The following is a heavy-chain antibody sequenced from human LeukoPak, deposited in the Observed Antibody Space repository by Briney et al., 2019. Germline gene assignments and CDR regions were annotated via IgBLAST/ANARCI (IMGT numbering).Heavy chain of an antibody. CDR3: ARYEIGQWLADY. V-gene: IGHV5-51*01. CDR2: IYPGDCDT. Sequence: GESLKISCKGSGHSFTSYWIGRVRQIPGKGLEWMGIIYPGDCDTRYSPSFQGQVTISADKSSNTAYLQWSSLKASDTAMYYCARYEIGQWLADYWGQGTLVTVSS. D-gene: IGHD6-19*01. CDR1: GHSFTSYW. J-gene: IGHJ4*02.